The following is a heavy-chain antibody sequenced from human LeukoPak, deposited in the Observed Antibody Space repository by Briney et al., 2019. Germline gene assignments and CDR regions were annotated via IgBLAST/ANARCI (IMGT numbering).Heavy chain of an antibody. CDR3: AHIAARSGFDY. J-gene: IGHJ4*02. V-gene: IGHV3-30-3*01. Sequence: GGSLRLSCAASGFTFGDFAMHWVRQAPGKGLEWVALISFDGSNKYYADSVKGRFTISRDNSKNTLYLQMNSLRAEDTAVYYCAHIAARSGFDYWGQGTLVTVSS. D-gene: IGHD6-6*01. CDR1: GFTFGDFA. CDR2: ISFDGSNK.